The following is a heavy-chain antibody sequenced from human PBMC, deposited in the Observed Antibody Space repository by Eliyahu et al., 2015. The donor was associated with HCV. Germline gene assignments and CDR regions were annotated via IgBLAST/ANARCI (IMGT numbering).Heavy chain of an antibody. CDR1: GDSISSSSYY. CDR2: VYYSGTT. CDR3: ATRGPYYFGSGSYFHN. Sequence: QLQLQESGPGLVKPSETLSLTCTVSGDSISSSSYYWGWIRQPPGKGLXWIGSVYYSGTTYFNPSLKSRVTTSVDTSKNQLSLQLSSVTAADTAVYYCATRGPYYFGSGSYFHNWGQGTLVTVSS. D-gene: IGHD3-10*01. V-gene: IGHV4-39*01. J-gene: IGHJ4*02.